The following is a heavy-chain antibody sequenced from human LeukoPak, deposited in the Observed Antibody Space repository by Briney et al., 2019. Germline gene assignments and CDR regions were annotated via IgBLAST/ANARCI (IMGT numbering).Heavy chain of an antibody. Sequence: ASVKVSCKASGGTFSSYAISWVRQAPGQGLEWMGGIIPIFGTANYAQKFQGRVTITADESTSTAYMELSSLRSEDTAVYYCARDGAGTTREVRYYYGMDVWGQGTTVTVSS. J-gene: IGHJ6*02. CDR2: IIPIFGTA. V-gene: IGHV1-69*13. D-gene: IGHD1-7*01. CDR3: ARDGAGTTREVRYYYGMDV. CDR1: GGTFSSYA.